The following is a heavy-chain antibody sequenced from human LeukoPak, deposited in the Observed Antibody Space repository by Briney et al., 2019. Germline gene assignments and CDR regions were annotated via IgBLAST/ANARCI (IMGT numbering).Heavy chain of an antibody. CDR2: IYSGGST. V-gene: IGHV3-53*01. D-gene: IGHD6-19*01. CDR1: GFTVSSNY. J-gene: IGHJ4*02. Sequence: GSLRLSCEASGFTVSSNYMSWVRQAPGKGQEWVSVIYSGGSTYYADSVKGRFTISRDNSKDTLYLQMNSLRAEDTAIYYCARHGYTSGWVRSWGQGTLVTVSS. CDR3: ARHGYTSGWVRS.